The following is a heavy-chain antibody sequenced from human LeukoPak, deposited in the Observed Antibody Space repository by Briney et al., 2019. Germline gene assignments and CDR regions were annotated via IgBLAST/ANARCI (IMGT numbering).Heavy chain of an antibody. J-gene: IGHJ4*02. V-gene: IGHV1-2*02. CDR3: ARDAWLVGTTNLYYFDY. D-gene: IGHD1-26*01. CDR2: INPNSGDT. CDR1: EYTFTDYY. Sequence: ASVKVSCKASEYTFTDYYMHWVRQAPGQGLEWMGWINPNSGDTNYAQKFQGRVTMTRDPPISTAYMELSRLRSDDTAVYYCARDAWLVGTTNLYYFDYWGQGTLVTVSS.